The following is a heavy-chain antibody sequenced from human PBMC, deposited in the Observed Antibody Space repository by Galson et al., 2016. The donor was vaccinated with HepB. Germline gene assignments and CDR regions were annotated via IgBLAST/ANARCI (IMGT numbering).Heavy chain of an antibody. CDR3: ARDILGFGELTRVYYFDY. J-gene: IGHJ4*02. CDR2: ISSSSSYI. Sequence: SLRLSCAASGFTFSSYSMNWVRQAPGKGLEWVSSISSSSSYIHYADSVKGRFTISRDNAKNSLYLQMNSPRAEDTAVYYCARDILGFGELTRVYYFDYWGQGTLVTVSS. V-gene: IGHV3-21*01. CDR1: GFTFSSYS. D-gene: IGHD3-10*01.